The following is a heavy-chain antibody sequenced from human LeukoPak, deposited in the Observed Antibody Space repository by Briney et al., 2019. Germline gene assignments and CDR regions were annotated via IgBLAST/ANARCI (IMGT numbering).Heavy chain of an antibody. CDR3: ARLEAVAGGWDYYYYGMDV. CDR1: GDSVSSNSAA. V-gene: IGHV6-1*01. Sequence: SQTLSLTRAVSGDSVSSNSAAWNWIRQSPSRGLGWLGRTYYRSKWYNDYAVSVKSRITINPDTSKNQFSLQLNSVTPEDTAMYFCARLEAVAGGWDYYYYGMDVWGQGTTVTVSS. CDR2: TYYRSKWYN. J-gene: IGHJ6*02. D-gene: IGHD6-19*01.